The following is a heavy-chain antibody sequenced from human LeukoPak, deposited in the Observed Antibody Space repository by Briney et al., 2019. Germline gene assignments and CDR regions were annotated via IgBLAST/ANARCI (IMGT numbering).Heavy chain of an antibody. CDR1: GLTFSTSG. J-gene: IGHJ4*01. D-gene: IGHD1-14*01. CDR2: IGPTGSDR. V-gene: IGHV3-21*06. Sequence: GGSLRLSCTASGLTFSTSGFNWVRQAPGKGLEWVASIGPTGSDRYHADSIKGRCTISRDNANNFLYLQMNSLRAADTAVSYCATETNGRHYDYWGQETCSPSPQ. CDR3: ATETNGRHYDY.